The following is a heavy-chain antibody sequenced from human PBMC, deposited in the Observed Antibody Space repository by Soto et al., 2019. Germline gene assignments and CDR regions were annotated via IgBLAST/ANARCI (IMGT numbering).Heavy chain of an antibody. J-gene: IGHJ3*02. CDR3: ARDEAMIVVVITYAFDI. Sequence: SVKVSCKASGCTFSSYAINWVRQAPGQGLAWMGGIILIFGSTNYAQKFQGRATITRDTSTSTVYMELSSLRSEDTAVYYCARDEAMIVVVITYAFDIWGQGTMVTVSS. V-gene: IGHV1-69*05. D-gene: IGHD3-22*01. CDR2: IILIFGST. CDR1: GCTFSSYA.